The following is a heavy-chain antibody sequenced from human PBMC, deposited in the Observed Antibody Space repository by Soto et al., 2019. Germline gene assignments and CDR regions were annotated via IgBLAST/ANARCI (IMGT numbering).Heavy chain of an antibody. V-gene: IGHV3-30*18. CDR2: ISYDGSNK. J-gene: IGHJ6*02. CDR1: GFTFSSYG. D-gene: IGHD3-10*01. CDR3: AKDKGSVGMDV. Sequence: QVQLVESGGGVVQPGRSLRLSCAASGFTFSSYGMHGVRQAPGKGLEWVAVISYDGSNKYYADSVKGRFTISRDNSKNTPYLQMNSLRAEDTAVYYCAKDKGSVGMDVWGQGTTVTVSS.